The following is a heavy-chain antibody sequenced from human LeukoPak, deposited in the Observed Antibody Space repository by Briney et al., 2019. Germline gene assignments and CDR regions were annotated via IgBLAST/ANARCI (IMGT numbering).Heavy chain of an antibody. CDR3: ARRTTGTGPFDY. J-gene: IGHJ4*02. V-gene: IGHV4-34*01. CDR2: INHSGST. Sequence: SETLSLTCAVYGGSFSGYYWSWIRQPPGKGLEWSGEINHSGSTNYNPSLKSRVTISVDTSKNQFSLKLSSVTAADTAVYYCARRTTGTGPFDYWGQGTLVTVSS. D-gene: IGHD1-1*01. CDR1: GGSFSGYY.